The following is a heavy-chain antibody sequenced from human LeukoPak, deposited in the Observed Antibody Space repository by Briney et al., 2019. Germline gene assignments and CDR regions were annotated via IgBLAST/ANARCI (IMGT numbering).Heavy chain of an antibody. V-gene: IGHV4-39*01. CDR2: MYYTGST. D-gene: IGHD1-26*01. J-gene: IGHJ4*02. Sequence: PSETLSLTCTVSGGSINSGPYYWGCIRQSPGKGLEWIGSMYYTGSTYYNLSLKSRITIFLDTSKNQFSPTLGSVTATDTAVYYCARHRTDVVGSHIYYFDYWGPGTLVSVSS. CDR3: ARHRTDVVGSHIYYFDY. CDR1: GGSINSGPYY.